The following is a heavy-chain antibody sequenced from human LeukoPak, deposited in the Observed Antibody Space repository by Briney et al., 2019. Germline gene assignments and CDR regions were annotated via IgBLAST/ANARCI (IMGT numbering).Heavy chain of an antibody. D-gene: IGHD3-3*01. V-gene: IGHV4-4*07. CDR1: GGSISSYY. J-gene: IGHJ4*02. CDR2: IYTSGST. CDR3: ARDFIRGFWSGYYN. Sequence: SETLSLTCSVSGGSISSYYWSWIRQPAGKGLECIGRIYTSGSTNYNPSLKSRVTMSVDTSKNQFSLKLSSVNAADTAVYYCARDFIRGFWSGYYNWGQGTLVTVSS.